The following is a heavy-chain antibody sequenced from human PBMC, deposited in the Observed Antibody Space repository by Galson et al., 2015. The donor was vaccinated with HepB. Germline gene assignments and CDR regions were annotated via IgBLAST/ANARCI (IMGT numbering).Heavy chain of an antibody. CDR1: GFTFTSSA. CDR2: IVVASGNT. V-gene: IGHV1-58*02. D-gene: IGHD3-3*01. Sequence: SVKVSCKASGFTFTSSAMQWVRQARGQRLEWIGWIVVASGNTIYAQKFQERLTITRDMSASTAYMELSSLRSEDTAVYHCAASVFDDYDAWGQGTLVTVSS. J-gene: IGHJ5*02. CDR3: AASVFDDYDA.